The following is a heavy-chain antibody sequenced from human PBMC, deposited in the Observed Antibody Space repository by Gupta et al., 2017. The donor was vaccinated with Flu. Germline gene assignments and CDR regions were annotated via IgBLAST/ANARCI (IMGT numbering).Heavy chain of an antibody. CDR1: GGSISSSSYY. V-gene: IGHV4-39*01. D-gene: IGHD6-19*01. CDR2: IYYSGST. Sequence: QLQLQESGPGLVKPSETLSLTCTVSGGSISSSSYYWGWIRQPPGKGLEWIGSIYYSGSTYYNPSLKSRVTISVDTSKNQFSLKLSSVTAADTAVYYCARRRQELAVAGTGHFDYWGQGTLVTVSS. J-gene: IGHJ4*02. CDR3: ARRRQELAVAGTGHFDY.